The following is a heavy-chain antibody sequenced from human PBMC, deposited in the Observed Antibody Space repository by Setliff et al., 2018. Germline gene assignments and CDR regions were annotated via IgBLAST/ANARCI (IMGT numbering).Heavy chain of an antibody. J-gene: IGHJ4*02. CDR3: AIDLGHGGDSDY. Sequence: SETLSLTCTVSGYSISSGYIWGWIRQPPGKGLEWVGNIGHTGSINYNPSLKSRLTISRDTSKNQVSLKLNSVTATDTAVYYCAIDLGHGGDSDYWGQGILVTVS. V-gene: IGHV4-38-2*02. CDR2: IGHTGSI. CDR1: GYSISSGYI. D-gene: IGHD2-21*02.